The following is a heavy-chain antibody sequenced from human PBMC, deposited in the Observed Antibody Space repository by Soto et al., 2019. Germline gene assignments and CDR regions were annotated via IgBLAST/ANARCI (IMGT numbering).Heavy chain of an antibody. J-gene: IGHJ6*03. V-gene: IGHV4-31*03. CDR3: ARYLPETTLGYYYYMDV. D-gene: IGHD2-15*01. CDR1: GGSISSGGDY. CDR2: IYYSGST. Sequence: PSETLSLTCTVSGGSISSGGDYWSWIRQHPGKGLEWIGYIYYSGSTYYNPPLKSRVTISVDTSKNQFALKLSSVTAADTAVYYCARYLPETTLGYYYYMDVWGKGTTVTVSS.